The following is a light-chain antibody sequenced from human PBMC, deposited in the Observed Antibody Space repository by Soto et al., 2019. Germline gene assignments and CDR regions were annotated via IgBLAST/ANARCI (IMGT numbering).Light chain of an antibody. CDR3: QQRSNSPPVT. CDR1: QSVSSY. CDR2: DAS. Sequence: EIVLTQSPATLSLSPGERATLSCRASQSVSSYLAWYQQKPGQAPRLLIYDASNRATGIPARFSGSGSGTDFTLTISSLGPEDFAVYYCQQRSNSPPVTFGGGTKVEIK. V-gene: IGKV3-11*01. J-gene: IGKJ4*01.